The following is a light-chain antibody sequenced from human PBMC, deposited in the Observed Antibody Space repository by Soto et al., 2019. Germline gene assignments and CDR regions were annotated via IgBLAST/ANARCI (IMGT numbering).Light chain of an antibody. V-gene: IGLV2-14*01. CDR1: SSDIGAYDY. J-gene: IGLJ1*01. CDR3: FPFTTTSNHL. Sequence: QSALTQPASLSGSPGQSITISCTGTSSDIGAYDYVSWFQQHPGKAPKLMISEVNNRPSGVSNRFSGSKSGNTAYLTISGLAVEDEAEYFCFPFTTTSNHLFGNGTKVTVL. CDR2: EVN.